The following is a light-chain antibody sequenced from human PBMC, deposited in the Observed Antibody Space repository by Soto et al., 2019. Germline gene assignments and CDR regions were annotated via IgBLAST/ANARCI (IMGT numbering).Light chain of an antibody. CDR2: GAS. V-gene: IGKV3D-20*02. CDR1: QSVRSNY. J-gene: IGKJ5*01. CDR3: QQRSNWPT. Sequence: ESVLTQSPGTLSLSPGERATLSCRASQSVRSNYLAWYQQKPGQAPRLLIYGASSRATGIPDRFSGSGSGTDFTLTISRLEPEDFAVYYCQQRSNWPTFGQGTRLEI.